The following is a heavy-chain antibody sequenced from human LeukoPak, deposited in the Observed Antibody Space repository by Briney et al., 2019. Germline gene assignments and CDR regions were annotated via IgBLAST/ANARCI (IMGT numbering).Heavy chain of an antibody. CDR3: ARAHDILTGYYNGAFDI. J-gene: IGHJ3*02. CDR2: IYYSEST. CDR1: GGSISSGGYY. Sequence: PSETLSLTCTVSGGSISSGGYYWSWIRQHPGKGLEWIGYIYYSESTYYNPSLKSRVTISVDTSKNQFSLKLSSVTAADTAVYYCARAHDILTGYYNGAFDIWGQGTMVTVSS. V-gene: IGHV4-31*03. D-gene: IGHD3-9*01.